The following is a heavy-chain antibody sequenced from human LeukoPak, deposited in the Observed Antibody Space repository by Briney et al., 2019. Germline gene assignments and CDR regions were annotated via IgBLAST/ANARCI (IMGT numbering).Heavy chain of an antibody. CDR3: ARGSVQLWLRDTYYYMDV. CDR2: INWNGRIT. J-gene: IGHJ6*03. D-gene: IGHD5-18*01. CDR1: GFTFDDYA. Sequence: PGGSLRLSCAASGFTFDDYAMNWVRQVPGRGLEWVSGINWNGRITEYADSVKDRFTISRQNTKNSLYLYMNNLGGEDTALYFCARGSVQLWLRDTYYYMDVWGKGPRSPSP. V-gene: IGHV3-20*04.